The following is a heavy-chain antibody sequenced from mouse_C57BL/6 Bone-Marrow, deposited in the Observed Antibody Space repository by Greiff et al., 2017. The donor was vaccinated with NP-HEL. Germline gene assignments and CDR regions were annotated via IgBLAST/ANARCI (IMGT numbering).Heavy chain of an antibody. CDR1: GYAFSSYW. Sequence: VKLMESGAELVKPGASVKISCKASGYAFSSYWMNWVKERPGKGLEWIGQIYPGDGDTKYNGKFKGKATLTADKSSSTAYMQVSSLTSEDSAVYFCARGDYGGGRFGYAMDYWGQGASVTVSS. CDR3: ARGDYGGGRFGYAMDY. J-gene: IGHJ4*01. CDR2: IYPGDGDT. V-gene: IGHV1-80*01. D-gene: IGHD1-1*02.